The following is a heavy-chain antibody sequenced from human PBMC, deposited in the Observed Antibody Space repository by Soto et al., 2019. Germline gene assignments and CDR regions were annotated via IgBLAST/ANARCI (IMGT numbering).Heavy chain of an antibody. CDR3: ARGDFDSSANYYAGWFDP. D-gene: IGHD3-22*01. CDR1: GYTFTAYY. V-gene: IGHV1-2*02. J-gene: IGHJ5*02. CDR2: INPNSGGT. Sequence: ASVKVSCKASGYTFTAYYMHWLRQAPGQGLEWMGWINPNSGGTKYAQKFQGRVTMTNDTSVSTAYMELSRLGSDDTAVYYCARGDFDSSANYYAGWFDPWGQGTLVTVSS.